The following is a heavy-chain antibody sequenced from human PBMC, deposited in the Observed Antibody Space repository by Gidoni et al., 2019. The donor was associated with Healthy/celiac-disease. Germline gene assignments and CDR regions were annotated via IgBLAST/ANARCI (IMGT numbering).Heavy chain of an antibody. CDR2: IYSGGST. CDR3: ARSPQDCSSTSCYSDYYYGMDV. D-gene: IGHD2-2*01. Sequence: EVQLVESGGGLIQPGGSLRLSCAASGFTVSSNYMSWVRQAPGKGLEWVSVIYSGGSTYYADSVKGRFTISRDNSKNTLYLQMNSLRAEDTAVYYCARSPQDCSSTSCYSDYYYGMDVWGQGTTVTVSS. J-gene: IGHJ6*02. V-gene: IGHV3-53*01. CDR1: GFTVSSNY.